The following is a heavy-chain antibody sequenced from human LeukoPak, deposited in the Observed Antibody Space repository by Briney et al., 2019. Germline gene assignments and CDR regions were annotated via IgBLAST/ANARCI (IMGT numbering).Heavy chain of an antibody. CDR3: ARDLGTTEGNWFDP. CDR1: GFTFSSYA. J-gene: IGHJ5*02. CDR2: ISYDGSNK. Sequence: GGSLRLSCAASGFTFSSYAMHWVRQAPGKGLEWVAVISYDGSNKYYADSVKGRFTISRGNSKNTLYLQMNSLRAEDTAVYYCARDLGTTEGNWFDPWGQGTLVTVSS. V-gene: IGHV3-30*04. D-gene: IGHD1-1*01.